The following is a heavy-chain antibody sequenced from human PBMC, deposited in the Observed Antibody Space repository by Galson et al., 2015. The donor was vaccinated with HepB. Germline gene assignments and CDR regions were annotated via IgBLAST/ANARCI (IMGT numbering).Heavy chain of an antibody. V-gene: IGHV3-64*02. CDR1: GFTFSNYP. D-gene: IGHD1-1*01. J-gene: IGHJ6*03. CDR2: ISSNGDKT. CDR3: AREGRGELDDYMDV. Sequence: SLRLSCAASGFTFSNYPMHWVRQAPGKGLECVSAISSNGDKTYYADSVKGRFTISRDNSKNTLSLQMSGLRADDMAVYYCAREGRGELDDYMDVWGKGTTVTVSS.